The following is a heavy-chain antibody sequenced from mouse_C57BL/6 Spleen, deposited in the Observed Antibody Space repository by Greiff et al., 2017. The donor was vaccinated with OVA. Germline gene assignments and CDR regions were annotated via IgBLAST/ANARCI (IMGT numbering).Heavy chain of an antibody. D-gene: IGHD4-1*01. J-gene: IGHJ2*01. CDR1: GFTFSSYT. V-gene: IGHV5-9*01. CDR2: ISGGGGNT. CDR3: ARLELGRGAHYFDY. Sequence: EVKLMESGGGLVKPGGSLKLSCAASGFTFSSYTMSWVRQTPEKRLEWVATISGGGGNTYYPDSVKGRFTISRDNAKNTLYLQMSSLRSEDTALYYCARLELGRGAHYFDYWGQGTTLTVSS.